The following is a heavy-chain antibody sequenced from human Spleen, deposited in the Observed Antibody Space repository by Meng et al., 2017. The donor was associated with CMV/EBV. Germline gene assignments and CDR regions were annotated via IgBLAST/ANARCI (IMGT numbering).Heavy chain of an antibody. CDR2: ISTDGATI. D-gene: IGHD3-3*01. CDR1: GFTFSDYY. V-gene: IGHV3-11*01. CDR3: VLKAGYD. Sequence: GESLKISCAASGFTFSDYYMSWIRQAPGKGLEWVAYISTDGATIYYADSVKGRFTISRANAKNSLYLQMNSLRAEDTAVYYCVLKAGYDWGQGTLVTVSS. J-gene: IGHJ4*02.